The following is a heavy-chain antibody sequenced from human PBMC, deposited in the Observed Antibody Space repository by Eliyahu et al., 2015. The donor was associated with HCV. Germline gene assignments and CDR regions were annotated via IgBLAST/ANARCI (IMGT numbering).Heavy chain of an antibody. CDR2: IKSKTDGGTT. J-gene: IGHJ4*02. V-gene: IGHV3-15*01. Sequence: EVQLVESGGGLVKPGGSLRLSCAASGFTFSNAWMSWVRQAPGKGLEWVGRIKSKTDGGTTDYAAPVKGRFTISRDDSKNTLYLQMNSLKTEDTAVYYCTTLNVVVVPAATNDYWGQGTLVTVSS. CDR1: GFTFSNAW. CDR3: TTLNVVVVPAATNDY. D-gene: IGHD2-2*01.